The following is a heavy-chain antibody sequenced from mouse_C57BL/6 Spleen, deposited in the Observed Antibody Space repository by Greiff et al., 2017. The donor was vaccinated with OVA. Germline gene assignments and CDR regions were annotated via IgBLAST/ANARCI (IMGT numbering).Heavy chain of an antibody. V-gene: IGHV1-82*01. D-gene: IGHD4-1*01. CDR1: GYAFSSSW. CDR2: IYPGDGDT. J-gene: IGHJ2*01. Sequence: QVQLQQPGPELVKPGASVKISCKASGYAFSSSWMNWVKQRPGKGLEWIGRIYPGDGDTNYNGKFKGKATLTADKSSSTAYMQLSSLTSEDSAVYFCARYDWDRDYWGQGTTLTVSS. CDR3: ARYDWDRDY.